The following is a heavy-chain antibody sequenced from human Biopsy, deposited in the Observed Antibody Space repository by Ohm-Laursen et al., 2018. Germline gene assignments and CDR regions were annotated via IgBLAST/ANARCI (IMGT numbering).Heavy chain of an antibody. J-gene: IGHJ5*02. CDR2: INPHTGVT. V-gene: IGHV1-2*05. CDR1: GYDFLDFH. Sequence: GSSVKVSCKASGYDFLDFHIHWVRQVPGQGLEWIGHINPHTGVTKYAQKFLDRITMTGDTSISTAYMDLSRLTSADTGIYYCARPSGGVSTIGFDPWGQGTLVIASS. CDR3: ARPSGGVSTIGFDP. D-gene: IGHD5/OR15-5a*01.